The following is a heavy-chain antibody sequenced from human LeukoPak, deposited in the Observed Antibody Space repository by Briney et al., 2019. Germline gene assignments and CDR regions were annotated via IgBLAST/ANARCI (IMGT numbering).Heavy chain of an antibody. Sequence: PGGSLRLSCAASGFTFTSYAMSWVRQAPGKGPEWGSVVSGSGGSTYYADSVRGRFTISRDNSKNTLYLQMHSLRAEDTAVYYCAKDSTTTVTFYSRGNQIDYWGQGTLVTVSS. CDR3: AKDSTTTVTFYSRGNQIDY. J-gene: IGHJ4*02. CDR1: GFTFTSYA. V-gene: IGHV3-23*01. CDR2: VSGSGGST. D-gene: IGHD4-17*01.